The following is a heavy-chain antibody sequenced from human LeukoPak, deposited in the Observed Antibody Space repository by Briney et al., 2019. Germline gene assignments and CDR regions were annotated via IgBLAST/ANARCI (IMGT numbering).Heavy chain of an antibody. CDR1: GYSISSGYY. CDR3: ARRTMVATVDY. D-gene: IGHD5-12*01. Sequence: SETLSLTCAVSGYSISSGYYWGWIRQPPGKGLEWIGSIYHSGTTYYNPPLKSRVTISVDTSKNQFSLKLSSVTAADTAVYYCARRTMVATVDYWGQGTLVTVSS. J-gene: IGHJ4*02. V-gene: IGHV4-38-2*01. CDR2: IYHSGTT.